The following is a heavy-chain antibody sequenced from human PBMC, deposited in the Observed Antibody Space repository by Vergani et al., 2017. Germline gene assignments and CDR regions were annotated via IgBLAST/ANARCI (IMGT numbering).Heavy chain of an antibody. Sequence: EVQLLESGGGLVQPGGSLRLSCAASGFTFSSYAMSWVRQAPGKGLEWVSAISGSGGSTYYADSVKGRFTISRDNSKNTLYLQMNSLRAEDTAVYYCARDCVVVPAAMYYYYYGMDVWGQGTTVTVSS. J-gene: IGHJ6*02. CDR1: GFTFSSYA. V-gene: IGHV3-23*01. CDR2: ISGSGGST. D-gene: IGHD2-2*01. CDR3: ARDCVVVPAAMYYYYYGMDV.